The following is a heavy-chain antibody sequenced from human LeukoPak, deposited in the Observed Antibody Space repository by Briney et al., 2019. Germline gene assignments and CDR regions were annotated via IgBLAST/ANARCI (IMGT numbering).Heavy chain of an antibody. J-gene: IGHJ4*02. Sequence: GGSLRLSCAASGFTFSDYSMNWVRQAPGKGLEWVASVNTVSSYIYYADSMRGRFTISRDNAKNSLFLQMNSLRAEDTAVYYCARDKIEGPTKLDYWGQGILVTVSS. CDR2: VNTVSSYI. D-gene: IGHD1-1*01. CDR3: ARDKIEGPTKLDY. V-gene: IGHV3-21*01. CDR1: GFTFSDYS.